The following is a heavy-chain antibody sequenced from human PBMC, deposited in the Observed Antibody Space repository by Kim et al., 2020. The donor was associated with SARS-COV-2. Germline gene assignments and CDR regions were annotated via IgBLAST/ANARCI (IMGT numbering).Heavy chain of an antibody. D-gene: IGHD3-10*01. J-gene: IGHJ5*02. CDR3: AKDHGVWFGELLMEGWFDP. CDR2: IYSGGSST. CDR1: GFTFSSYA. Sequence: GGSLRLSCAASGFTFSSYAMSWVRQAPGKGLEWVSVIYSGGSSTYYSDSVKGRFTISRDNSKNTLYLQMNSLRAEDTAVYYCAKDHGVWFGELLMEGWFDPWGQGTLVTVSS. V-gene: IGHV3-23*03.